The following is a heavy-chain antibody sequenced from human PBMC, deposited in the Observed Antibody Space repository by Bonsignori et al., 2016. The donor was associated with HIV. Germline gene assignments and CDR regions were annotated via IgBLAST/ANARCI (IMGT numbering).Heavy chain of an antibody. D-gene: IGHD3-9*01. V-gene: IGHV3-21*01. CDR3: ARGKYYDILTGPQWPYY. J-gene: IGHJ4*02. CDR2: ISSSSSYI. Sequence: WIRQPPGKGLEWVSSISSSSSYIYYADSVKGRFTISRDNAKNSLYLQMNSLRAEDTAVYYCARGKYYDILTGPQWPYYWGQGTLVTVSS.